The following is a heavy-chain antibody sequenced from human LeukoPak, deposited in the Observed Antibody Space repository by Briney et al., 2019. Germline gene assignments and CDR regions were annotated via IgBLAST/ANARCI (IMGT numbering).Heavy chain of an antibody. V-gene: IGHV3-21*01. CDR1: GFTFSSYS. J-gene: IGHJ4*02. CDR2: ISSSSSYI. D-gene: IGHD3-10*01. CDR3: AREWFGELLDGY. Sequence: PGGSLRLSCAASGFTFSSYSMNWVCQAPGKGLEWVSSISSSSSYIYYADSVKGRFTISRDNAKNSLYLQMNSLRAEDTAVYYCAREWFGELLDGYWGQGTLVTVSS.